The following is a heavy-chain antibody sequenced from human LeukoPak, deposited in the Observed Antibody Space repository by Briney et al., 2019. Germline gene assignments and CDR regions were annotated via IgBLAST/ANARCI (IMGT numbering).Heavy chain of an antibody. CDR1: GFTFSSYG. CDR2: ISYDGSNK. J-gene: IGHJ4*02. D-gene: IGHD3-9*01. V-gene: IGHV3-30*03. CDR3: ARARITTRYFDWLPDY. Sequence: PGGSLRLSCAASGFTFSSYGMHWVRQAPGKGLEWVAVISYDGSNKYYADSVKGRFTISRDNSKNTLYLQMNSLRAEDTAVYYCARARITTRYFDWLPDYWGQGTLVTVSS.